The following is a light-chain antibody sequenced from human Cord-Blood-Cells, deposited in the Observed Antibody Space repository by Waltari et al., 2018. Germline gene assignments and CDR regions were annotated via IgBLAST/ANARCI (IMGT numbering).Light chain of an antibody. V-gene: IGLV2-23*01. J-gene: IGLJ3*02. Sequence: QSALTQPASVSGSPGQSITISFPGTRSDLGRYTLLPWYQQHPGKAPKLMIYEGSKRPSGVSNRFSGSKSGNTASLTISGLQAEDEADYYCCSYAGSSTWVFGGGTKLTVL. CDR2: EGS. CDR3: CSYAGSSTWV. CDR1: RSDLGRYTL.